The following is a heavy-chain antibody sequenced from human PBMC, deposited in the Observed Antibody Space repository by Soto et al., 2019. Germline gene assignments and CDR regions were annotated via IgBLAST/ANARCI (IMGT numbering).Heavy chain of an antibody. J-gene: IGHJ4*02. Sequence: ASVKVSCKASGYTFTSYGISWVRQAPGQGLEWMGWISAYNGNTNYAQKLQGRVTMTTDTSTSTAYMELRSLRSDDTAVYYCARDLRVRQWLVLGYSGQGTRVTVAS. D-gene: IGHD6-19*01. CDR2: ISAYNGNT. CDR3: ARDLRVRQWLVLGY. V-gene: IGHV1-18*04. CDR1: GYTFTSYG.